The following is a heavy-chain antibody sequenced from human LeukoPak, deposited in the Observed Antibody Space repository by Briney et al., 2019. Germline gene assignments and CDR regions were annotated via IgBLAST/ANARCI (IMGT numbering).Heavy chain of an antibody. D-gene: IGHD6-13*01. CDR1: GYTLTELS. CDR3: ARDAPSYYSSSWYFDY. Sequence: GASVKVSCKVSGYTLTELSMHWVRQAPGKGLEWMGGFDREEGETIYAQKFQGRVAMTRDTSISTAYMELSRLRSDDTAVYYCARDAPSYYSSSWYFDYWGQGTLVTVSS. CDR2: FDREEGET. J-gene: IGHJ4*02. V-gene: IGHV1-24*01.